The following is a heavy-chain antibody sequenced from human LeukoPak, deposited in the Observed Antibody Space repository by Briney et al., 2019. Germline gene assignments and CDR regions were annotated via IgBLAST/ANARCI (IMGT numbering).Heavy chain of an antibody. D-gene: IGHD3-9*01. V-gene: IGHV4-61*01. Sequence: KPSETLSLTCTVSGGPVRSGSYYWSWIRQPPGKGLEWIGYIYFRWSTNYNPPLKSRVNLSVHTAKNQFSLMLSSVTAADTAVYYCARAIGDELRSFDWSLNWFDPWGQGTLVTVPS. CDR2: IYFRWST. CDR1: GGPVRSGSYY. J-gene: IGHJ5*02. CDR3: ARAIGDELRSFDWSLNWFDP.